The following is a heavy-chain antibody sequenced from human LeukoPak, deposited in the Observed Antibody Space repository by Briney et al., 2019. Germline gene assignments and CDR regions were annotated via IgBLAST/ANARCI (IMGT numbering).Heavy chain of an antibody. D-gene: IGHD3-22*01. CDR3: ARERGYYYDSSGYFYYFDY. J-gene: IGHJ4*02. V-gene: IGHV1-69*13. CDR2: IIPIFGTA. CDR1: GGTFSSYA. Sequence: SVKVSCKASGGTFSSYAISWVRQAPGQGLEWMGGIIPIFGTANYAQKFQGRVTITADESTSTAYMEPSSLRSEDTAVYYCARERGYYYDSSGYFYYFDYWGQGTLVTVSS.